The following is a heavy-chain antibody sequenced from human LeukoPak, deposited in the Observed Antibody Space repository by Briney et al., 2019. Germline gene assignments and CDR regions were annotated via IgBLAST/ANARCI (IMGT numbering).Heavy chain of an antibody. V-gene: IGHV4-34*01. Sequence: SETLSLTCAVYGGSFSGYYWSWIRQPPGKGLEWIGEINHSGSTNYNPSLKSRFTISVDTSKNPFSLKLSSLTAADTAVYYCARKGIVVVPAAPARAEYFQHWGQGTLVTVSS. CDR1: GGSFSGYY. CDR2: INHSGST. J-gene: IGHJ1*01. CDR3: ARKGIVVVPAAPARAEYFQH. D-gene: IGHD2-2*01.